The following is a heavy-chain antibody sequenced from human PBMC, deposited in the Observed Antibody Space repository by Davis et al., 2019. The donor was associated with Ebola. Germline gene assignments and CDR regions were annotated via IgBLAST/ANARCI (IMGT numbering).Heavy chain of an antibody. Sequence: GGFLRLSCAASGFTFSSYAMHWVRQAPGKGLEWVAVISYDGSNKYYADSVKGRFTISRDNSKNTLYLQMNSLRAEDTAVYYCASRGYCSSTSCYAPFDYWGQGTLVTVSS. J-gene: IGHJ4*02. CDR3: ASRGYCSSTSCYAPFDY. CDR2: ISYDGSNK. D-gene: IGHD2-2*01. CDR1: GFTFSSYA. V-gene: IGHV3-30-3*01.